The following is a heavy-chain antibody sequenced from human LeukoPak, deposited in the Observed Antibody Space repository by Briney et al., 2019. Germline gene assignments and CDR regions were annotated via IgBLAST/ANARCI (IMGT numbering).Heavy chain of an antibody. CDR3: ARVEVITN. CDR1: GFTFMTYT. J-gene: IGHJ4*02. D-gene: IGHD3-22*01. Sequence: PGGSLRLSCAASGFTFMTYTMNWVRQAPGKGLEWVSSISSSSSYIYYADSVKGRFTISRDNAKNSLYLQMNSLRAEDTAVYYCARVEVITNWGQGTLVTVSS. V-gene: IGHV3-21*01. CDR2: ISSSSSYI.